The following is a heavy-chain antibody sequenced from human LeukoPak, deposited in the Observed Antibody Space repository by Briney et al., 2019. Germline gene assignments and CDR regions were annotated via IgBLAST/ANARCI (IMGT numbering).Heavy chain of an antibody. V-gene: IGHV4-59*12. CDR2: IYYSGST. Sequence: SETLSLTCTVSGGSISSYYWSWIRQPPGKGLEWIGYIYYSGSTNYNPSLKSRVTISVDTSKNQFSLKLSSVTAADTAVYYCARGLFGSSWWFDYWGQGTLVTVSS. CDR3: ARGLFGSSWWFDY. CDR1: GGSISSYY. D-gene: IGHD6-13*01. J-gene: IGHJ4*02.